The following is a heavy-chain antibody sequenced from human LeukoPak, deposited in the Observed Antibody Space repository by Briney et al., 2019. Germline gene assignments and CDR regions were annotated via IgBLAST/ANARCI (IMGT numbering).Heavy chain of an antibody. Sequence: GGSLRLSCAASGFTFSSYEMNWVRQAPGKGLEWVSYISGSGTTIHYADSVKGRFTISRDNSKNTLYLQMNSLRAEDTAVYYCAKDLQERSSSWYYFDYWGQGTLVTVSS. D-gene: IGHD6-13*01. CDR2: ISGSGTTI. J-gene: IGHJ4*02. CDR1: GFTFSSYE. V-gene: IGHV3-48*03. CDR3: AKDLQERSSSWYYFDY.